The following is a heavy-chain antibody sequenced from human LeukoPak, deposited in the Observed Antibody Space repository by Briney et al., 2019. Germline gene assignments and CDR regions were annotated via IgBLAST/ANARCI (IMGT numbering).Heavy chain of an antibody. Sequence: PGGSLRLSCAASGFTFSSYGMHWVRQAPGKGLEWVAFIQYDGNNKYYADSVKGRFTISRDNSKNTLYLQMNSLRAEDTAVYYCARDASLCEYCSGDSCYCPYYYYGMDVWGQGTTVTVSS. D-gene: IGHD2-15*01. CDR2: IQYDGNNK. CDR1: GFTFSSYG. J-gene: IGHJ6*02. CDR3: ARDASLCEYCSGDSCYCPYYYYGMDV. V-gene: IGHV3-30*02.